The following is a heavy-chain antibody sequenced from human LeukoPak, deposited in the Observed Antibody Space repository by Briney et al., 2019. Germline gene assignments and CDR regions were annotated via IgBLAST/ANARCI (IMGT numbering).Heavy chain of an antibody. D-gene: IGHD6-19*01. J-gene: IGHJ3*02. V-gene: IGHV1-2*02. CDR1: GYTFTGYY. CDR3: ARDCTGCFGAYDI. CDR2: INPNSGGT. Sequence: ASVKVSCKASGYTFTGYYMHWVRQAPGQGLEWMGWINPNSGGTNYARKFQGRVSMTRDTSIDTAYMELNGLRSDDTAAYYCARDCTGCFGAYDIWGQGTMVTVSS.